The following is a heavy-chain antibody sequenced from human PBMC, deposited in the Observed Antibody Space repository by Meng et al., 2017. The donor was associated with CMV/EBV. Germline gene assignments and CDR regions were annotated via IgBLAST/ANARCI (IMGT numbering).Heavy chain of an antibody. CDR3: ARIAAAGRFDY. V-gene: IGHV2-5*02. CDR1: GFSLSTSGVG. J-gene: IGHJ4*02. D-gene: IGHD6-13*01. Sequence: QIHLKELGPTLVKPPQTLPLTCPFSGFSLSTSGVGVGWIRQPPGKALEWLALIYWDDDKRYSPSLKSRLTITKDTSKNQVVLTMTNMDPVDTATYYCARIAAAGRFDYWGQGTLVTVSS. CDR2: IYWDDDK.